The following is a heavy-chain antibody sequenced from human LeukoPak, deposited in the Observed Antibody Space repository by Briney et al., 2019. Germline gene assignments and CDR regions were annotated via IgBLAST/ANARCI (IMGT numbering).Heavy chain of an antibody. CDR1: GGPMSRHY. V-gene: IGHV4-59*07. Sequence: WDTQTLLCTVSGGPMSRHYWSWLREPPGKGLEGIAYLYDSGRTKDNPSLKGRVTLSADTSKNQHSLRLSSVTAADTAVYYCATIKRGDIYGYFDFWGQGILVTVSS. J-gene: IGHJ4*02. CDR2: LYDSGRT. D-gene: IGHD5-18*01. CDR3: ATIKRGDIYGYFDF.